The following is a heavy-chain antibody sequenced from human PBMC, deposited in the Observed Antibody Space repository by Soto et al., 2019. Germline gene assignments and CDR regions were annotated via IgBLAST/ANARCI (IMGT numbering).Heavy chain of an antibody. D-gene: IGHD3-3*01. Sequence: PGGSLRLSCAASGFTFSSYAIHWVRQAPGKGLEWVSVVSFGGGSTYYADSVKGRFTISRDNSKNTLYLQMNSLRAEDTAVYYCAKLTVKRITLFGVVPHSPNWLDPWAREPWSPAPQ. V-gene: IGHV3-30*07. J-gene: IGHJ5*02. CDR1: GFTFSSYA. CDR3: AKLTVKRITLFGVVPHSPNWLDP. CDR2: VSFGGGST.